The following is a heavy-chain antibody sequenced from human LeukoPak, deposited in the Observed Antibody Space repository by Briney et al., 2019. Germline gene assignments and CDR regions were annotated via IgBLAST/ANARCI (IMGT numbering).Heavy chain of an antibody. CDR2: ISSSGSSI. D-gene: IGHD2-2*01. Sequence: GGSLRLSCAASGFTFSNYEMNWVRQAPGKGLEWVSYISSSGSSINYADSVKGRFTTSRDNAENSLSLQMNSLRAEGTAVYYCSRVACSSTTCYLAYWGQGTLVTVSS. J-gene: IGHJ4*02. V-gene: IGHV3-48*03. CDR1: GFTFSNYE. CDR3: SRVACSSTTCYLAY.